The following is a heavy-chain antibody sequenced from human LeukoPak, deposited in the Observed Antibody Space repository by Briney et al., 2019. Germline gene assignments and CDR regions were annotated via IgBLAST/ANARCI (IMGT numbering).Heavy chain of an antibody. Sequence: GESLKISCKGSGYRFTNYWIGWVRQVPGKGLEWMGIIYPDASDTRYSPSFQGQVTISTDKSISTAYLQWSSLKASDTAMYYCARRAVAGIDDWGQGSLVTVSS. CDR2: IYPDASDT. D-gene: IGHD6-19*01. J-gene: IGHJ4*02. CDR3: ARRAVAGIDD. V-gene: IGHV5-51*01. CDR1: GYRFTNYW.